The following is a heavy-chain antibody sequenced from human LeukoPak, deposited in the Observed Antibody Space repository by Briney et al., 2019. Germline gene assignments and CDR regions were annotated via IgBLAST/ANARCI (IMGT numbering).Heavy chain of an antibody. D-gene: IGHD5-18*01. J-gene: IGHJ4*02. Sequence: KPSETLSLTCTVSGGSISSSSYYWGWIRQPPGKGLEWIGSIYYSGSTYYNPSLKSRVTISVDTSKNQFSLKLSSVTAADTAVYYCARTTPMSTIDYWGQGTLVTVSS. V-gene: IGHV4-39*07. CDR2: IYYSGST. CDR1: GGSISSSSYY. CDR3: ARTTPMSTIDY.